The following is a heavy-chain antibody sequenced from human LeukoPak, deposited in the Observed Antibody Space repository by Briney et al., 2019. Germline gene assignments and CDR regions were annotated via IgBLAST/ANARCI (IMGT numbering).Heavy chain of an antibody. D-gene: IGHD3-9*01. CDR2: NSAYYGYT. CDR1: GYTFTNYS. CDR3: ATEHDLLTGYLRRPYYYYYGMDV. V-gene: IGHV1-18*01. J-gene: IGHJ6*02. Sequence: ASVKVSCKASGYTFTNYSISWVRQAPGQGLEWMVWNSAYYGYTNYAQKFQGRVTMTTDTSTNTAYMELRSLRSDDTAVYYCATEHDLLTGYLRRPYYYYYGMDVWGQGTTVTVSS.